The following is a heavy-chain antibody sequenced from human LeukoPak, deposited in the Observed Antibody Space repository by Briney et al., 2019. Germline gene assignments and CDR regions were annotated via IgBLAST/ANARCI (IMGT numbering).Heavy chain of an antibody. Sequence: LETLSLTCTVSGASISTYYWSWIRQPPGKGLEWIGFIHYSGSTNYNPSLKSRVTISVDTSKNHISLNLSSVTAADTAVYYCATTPVTNYYYYGLDVWGQGTTVTVSS. CDR2: IHYSGST. D-gene: IGHD4-17*01. CDR1: GASISTYY. CDR3: ATTPVTNYYYYGLDV. J-gene: IGHJ6*02. V-gene: IGHV4-59*01.